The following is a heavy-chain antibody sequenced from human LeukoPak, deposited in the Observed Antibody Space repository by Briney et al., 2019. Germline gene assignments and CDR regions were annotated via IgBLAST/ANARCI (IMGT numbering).Heavy chain of an antibody. CDR1: GFTFSGYY. Sequence: GGSLRLSCAASGFTFSGYYMHWVRQAPGKGLVWVSRIKSDGSTTNYADSVKGRFTISRDNAKNSLYLQMNSLRAEDTAVYYCARGRNDFWSGYPLYYYGMDVWGQGTTVTVSS. CDR3: ARGRNDFWSGYPLYYYGMDV. CDR2: IKSDGSTT. J-gene: IGHJ6*02. V-gene: IGHV3-74*01. D-gene: IGHD3-3*01.